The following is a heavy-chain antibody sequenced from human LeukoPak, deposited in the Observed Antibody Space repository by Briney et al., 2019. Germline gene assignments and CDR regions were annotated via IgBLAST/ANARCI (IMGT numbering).Heavy chain of an antibody. D-gene: IGHD2-21*02. CDR3: AKTSTSYCAGDCLPGYFDL. J-gene: IGHJ2*01. V-gene: IGHV3-9*03. Sequence: GGSLRLSCAGPGFTFDDYAMHWVRQASGKGLEWVSGIYWNSGSIRYAASVKGRFTISRDNAKNSLYLQMNSLRAEDMALYYCAKTSTSYCAGDCLPGYFDLWGRGTLVTVSS. CDR2: IYWNSGSI. CDR1: GFTFDDYA.